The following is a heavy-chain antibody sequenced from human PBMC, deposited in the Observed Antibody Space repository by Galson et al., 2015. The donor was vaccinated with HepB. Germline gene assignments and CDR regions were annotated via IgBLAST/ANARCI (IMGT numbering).Heavy chain of an antibody. CDR3: ARDGKLRSPGCYYYGMDV. CDR1: GGSISSSSYY. V-gene: IGHV4-39*07. Sequence: ETLSLTCTVSGGSISSSSYYWGWIRQPPGKGLEWIGSIYYSGSTYYNPSLKSRVTISVDTSKNQFSLKLSSVTAADTAVYYCARDGKLRSPGCYYYGMDVWGQGTTVTVSS. CDR2: IYYSGST. D-gene: IGHD4-23*01. J-gene: IGHJ6*02.